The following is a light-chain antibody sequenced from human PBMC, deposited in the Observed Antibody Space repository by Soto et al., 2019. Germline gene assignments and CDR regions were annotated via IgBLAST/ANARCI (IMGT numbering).Light chain of an antibody. J-gene: IGKJ3*01. CDR3: QQSHSAPFT. CDR2: TAS. CDR1: QSISDY. Sequence: DIQMTQSPFSLSASLGDRVTITCRASQSISDYLNWYQQKPGKGPKLLIFTASSLQVGVPSRFSGSGSGTDFTLTISSLQTEDFATYFCQQSHSAPFTFGPGTTVHIQ. V-gene: IGKV1-39*01.